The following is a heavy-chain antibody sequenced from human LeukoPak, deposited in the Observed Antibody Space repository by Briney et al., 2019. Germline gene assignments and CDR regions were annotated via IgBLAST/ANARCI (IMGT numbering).Heavy chain of an antibody. V-gene: IGHV3-23*01. D-gene: IGHD1-26*01. Sequence: PGGSLRLSCAPSGFAFSTYTMNWVRQAPGKGLEWVSAICGSGGGTRYVDSVKGRFTIYRDNSKNTLYLQMNGLRDDDTAVYECEKGERLNYYYLDVWGKGTTVTVSS. J-gene: IGHJ6*03. CDR1: GFAFSTYT. CDR2: ICGSGGGT. CDR3: EKGERLNYYYLDV.